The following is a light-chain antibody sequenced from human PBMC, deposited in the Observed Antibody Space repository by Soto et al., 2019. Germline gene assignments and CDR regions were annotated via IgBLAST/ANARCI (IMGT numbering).Light chain of an antibody. J-gene: IGKJ2*01. Sequence: EIVLTQSPGTLSLSPGETATLSCRASQTVSSSYLAWYQQKPGQAPRLLIYVASTRATGIPGRLSGSASGTDFTLTISGLEPEDGPVYYYQQYCHSPMYNFGQGTNLEIK. CDR2: VAS. V-gene: IGKV3-20*01. CDR1: QTVSSSY. CDR3: QQYCHSPMYN.